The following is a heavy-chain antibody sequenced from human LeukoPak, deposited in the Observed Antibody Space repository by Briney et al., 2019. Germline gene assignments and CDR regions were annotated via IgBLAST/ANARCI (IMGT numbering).Heavy chain of an antibody. D-gene: IGHD6-13*01. Sequence: HSGGSPRLSCAASGFTFSSYAMSWVRQAPGKGLEWVSAISGSGGSTYYADSVKGRFTISRDNSKNTLYLQMNSLRAEDTAVYYCAKDSSSSWSVKNFDYWGQGTLVTVSS. V-gene: IGHV3-23*01. CDR3: AKDSSSSWSVKNFDY. J-gene: IGHJ4*02. CDR2: ISGSGGST. CDR1: GFTFSSYA.